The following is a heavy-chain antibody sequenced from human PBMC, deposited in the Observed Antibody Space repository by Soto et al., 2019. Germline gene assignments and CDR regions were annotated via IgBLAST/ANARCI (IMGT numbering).Heavy chain of an antibody. CDR3: AKAVHGILLWFGEGMDV. J-gene: IGHJ6*02. CDR1: GGSSSGYY. D-gene: IGHD3-10*01. CDR2: INHSGST. V-gene: IGHV4-34*01. Sequence: SETLSLTCAVYGGSSSGYYWSWIRQPPGKGLEWIGEINHSGSTNYNPPLKSRVTISVDNAKNSLYLQMNSLRVEDTALYYCAKAVHGILLWFGEGMDVWGQGTTVTVSS.